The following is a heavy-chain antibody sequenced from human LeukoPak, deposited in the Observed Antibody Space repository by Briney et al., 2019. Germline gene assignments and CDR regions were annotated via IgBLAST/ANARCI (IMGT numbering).Heavy chain of an antibody. D-gene: IGHD3-3*01. CDR1: GFTFSSYA. Sequence: GGSLRLSCAASGFTFSSYAMSWVRQAPGKGLEWVSAISGSGGSTYYADSVKGRFTISRDNSKNTLYLQMNSLRAEDTAVYYCAKDNRVTIFGVAHDAFDIWGQGTMVTVSS. J-gene: IGHJ3*02. V-gene: IGHV3-23*01. CDR2: ISGSGGST. CDR3: AKDNRVTIFGVAHDAFDI.